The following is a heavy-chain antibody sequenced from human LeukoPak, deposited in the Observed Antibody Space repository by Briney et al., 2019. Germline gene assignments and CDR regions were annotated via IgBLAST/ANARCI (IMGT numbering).Heavy chain of an antibody. CDR2: IYPGDSDT. J-gene: IGHJ4*02. CDR1: GYTFTNYW. V-gene: IGHV5-51*01. CDR3: ARSSYYGDILPFDY. D-gene: IGHD3-10*01. Sequence: GGSLKISCKGSGYTFTNYWIGWVCQMPGKGLECMGIIYPGDSDTRYSPSFQGQVTISADKSISTAYLQWSSLRASDTAMYYCARSSYYGDILPFDYWGQGTLVTVSS.